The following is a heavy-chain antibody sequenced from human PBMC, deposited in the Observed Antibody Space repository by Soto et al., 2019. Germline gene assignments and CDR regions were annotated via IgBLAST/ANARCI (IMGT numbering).Heavy chain of an antibody. D-gene: IGHD3-10*01. Sequence: EVQLLESGGGLVQPGGSLRLSCAASGFTFSSYAMSWVRQAPGKGLEWVSAISGSGGSTYYADSAKGRFTISRDNSKNTLYLQMNSLRAEDTAVYYCAKDEAITMVRGVIIDYFDYWGQGTLVTVSS. V-gene: IGHV3-23*01. CDR3: AKDEAITMVRGVIIDYFDY. J-gene: IGHJ4*02. CDR2: ISGSGGST. CDR1: GFTFSSYA.